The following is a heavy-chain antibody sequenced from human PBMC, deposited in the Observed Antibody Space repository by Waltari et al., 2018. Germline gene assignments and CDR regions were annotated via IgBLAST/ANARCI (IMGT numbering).Heavy chain of an antibody. CDR2: IWYDGSNK. CDR1: GFTFSSYG. J-gene: IGHJ4*02. Sequence: QVQLVESGGGVVQPGRSLRLSCAASGFTFSSYGMQWVRQAPGKGLEWVAVIWYDGSNKYYADSVKGRFTISRDNSKNTLYLQMNSLRAEDTAVYYCARPDYYDSSGYNYWGQGTLVTVSS. CDR3: ARPDYYDSSGYNY. V-gene: IGHV3-33*01. D-gene: IGHD3-22*01.